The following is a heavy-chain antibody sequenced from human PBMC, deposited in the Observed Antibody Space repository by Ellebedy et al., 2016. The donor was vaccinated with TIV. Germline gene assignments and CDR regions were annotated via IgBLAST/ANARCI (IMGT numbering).Heavy chain of an antibody. CDR1: GGSMTRSSYY. D-gene: IGHD2-21*02. Sequence: SETLSLTCTVSGGSMTRSSYYWAWIRQPPGKGLEWIGSIYYSGTTYYNPSLKGRVTMSVDTSKNQFSLKLSSLTAADTAVYYCARESDSQFYFDYWGQGSLVTVSS. V-gene: IGHV4-39*02. CDR2: IYYSGTT. CDR3: ARESDSQFYFDY. J-gene: IGHJ4*02.